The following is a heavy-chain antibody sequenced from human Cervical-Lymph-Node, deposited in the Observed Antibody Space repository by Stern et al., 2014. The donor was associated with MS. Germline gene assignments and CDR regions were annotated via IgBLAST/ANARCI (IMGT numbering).Heavy chain of an antibody. CDR2: VYYSGAT. V-gene: IGHV4-39*01. CDR3: AKHACTGAACPFDL. J-gene: IGHJ4*02. Sequence: QVQLQESGPGLVKPSETLSLTCAVSGDSISSYTHYWAWIRQPPGKGLEWIGSVYYSGATYYNPSLKRPVPIPVDTSKNPFPLGLNSVTAADTAVYYCAKHACTGAACPFDLWGQGTLVTVSS. D-gene: IGHD2-8*02. CDR1: GDSISSYTHY.